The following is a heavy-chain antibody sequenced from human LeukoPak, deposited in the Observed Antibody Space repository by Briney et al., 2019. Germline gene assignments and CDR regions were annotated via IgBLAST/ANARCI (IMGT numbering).Heavy chain of an antibody. CDR2: IWYDGSNK. CDR3: ARDPRGYCSGGSCYSGYFDY. Sequence: GSLRLSCAASGFTFSSYGMHWVRQAPGKGLEWVAVIWYDGSNKYYAESVKGRFTIYRENSKTTLYLQMNSLRAEDTAVYYCARDPRGYCSGGSCYSGYFDYWGQGTLVTVSS. D-gene: IGHD2-15*01. V-gene: IGHV3-33*01. J-gene: IGHJ4*02. CDR1: GFTFSSYG.